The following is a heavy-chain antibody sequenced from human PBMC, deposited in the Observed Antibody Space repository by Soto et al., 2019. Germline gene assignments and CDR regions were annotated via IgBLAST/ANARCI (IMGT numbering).Heavy chain of an antibody. CDR3: SKVRVSSWYGNYFDY. CDR2: ISGSGGST. V-gene: IGHV3-23*01. J-gene: IGHJ4*02. CDR1: GFTFSSYA. Sequence: EVQLLESGGGLVQPGGSLRLSCAASGFTFSSYAMSWVRQAPGKGLEWVSAISGSGGSTYYADSVKGRFTISRDNSKNTRYLQMNSLRAEDTAVYYCSKVRVSSWYGNYFDYWGQGTLVTVSS. D-gene: IGHD6-13*01.